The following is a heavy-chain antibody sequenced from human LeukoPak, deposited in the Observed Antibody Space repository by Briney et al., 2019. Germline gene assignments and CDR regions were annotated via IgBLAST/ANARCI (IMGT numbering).Heavy chain of an antibody. CDR1: GFTFSSYG. CDR2: IWYDGSNK. D-gene: IGHD1-26*01. Sequence: GWSLRLSCAASGFTFSSYGMHWVRQAPGKGLEWVAVIWYDGSNKYYADSVKGRFTISRDNSKNTLYLQMNSLRAEGTAVYYCAKAPSPVGATHYFDYWGQGTLVTVSS. CDR3: AKAPSPVGATHYFDY. V-gene: IGHV3-33*06. J-gene: IGHJ4*02.